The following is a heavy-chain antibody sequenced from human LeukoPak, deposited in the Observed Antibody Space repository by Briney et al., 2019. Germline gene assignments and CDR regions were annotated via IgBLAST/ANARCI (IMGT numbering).Heavy chain of an antibody. CDR3: ARSTMVRGVAF. CDR1: GGSISSYY. V-gene: IGHV4-34*01. J-gene: IGHJ4*02. Sequence: SETLSLTCTVSGGSISSYYWSWIRQPPGKGLEWIGEINHSGSTNYNPSLKSRVTISVDTSKNQFSLKLSSVTAADTAVYYCARSTMVRGVAFWGQGTLVTVSS. CDR2: INHSGST. D-gene: IGHD3-10*01.